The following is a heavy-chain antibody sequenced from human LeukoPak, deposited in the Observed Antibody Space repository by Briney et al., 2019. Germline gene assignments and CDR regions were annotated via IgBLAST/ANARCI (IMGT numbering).Heavy chain of an antibody. D-gene: IGHD2-2*01. Sequence: GGSLRLSCAASGFTFSSYGMHWVRQAPGKGLEWVAVIWYDGSNKYYAGSVKGRFTISRDNSKNTLYLQMNSLRAEDTAVYYCARDGLIVVVPAATQGWFDPWGQGTLVTVSS. V-gene: IGHV3-33*01. J-gene: IGHJ5*02. CDR1: GFTFSSYG. CDR3: ARDGLIVVVPAATQGWFDP. CDR2: IWYDGSNK.